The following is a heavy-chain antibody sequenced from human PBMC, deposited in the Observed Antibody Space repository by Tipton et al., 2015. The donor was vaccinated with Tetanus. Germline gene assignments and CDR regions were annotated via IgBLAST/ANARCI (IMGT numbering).Heavy chain of an antibody. CDR3: AKDSVAGGVANFDY. V-gene: IGHV3-30*18. J-gene: IGHJ4*02. D-gene: IGHD2-15*01. Sequence: SLRLSCAASGFSFSSYGMHWVRQAPGKGLDWVSLISSDGSDTYSADSVKGRFTISRDNAKNFLYLQMNSLRPEDTALYYCAKDSVAGGVANFDYWGQGTLVTVSS. CDR1: GFSFSSYG. CDR2: ISSDGSDT.